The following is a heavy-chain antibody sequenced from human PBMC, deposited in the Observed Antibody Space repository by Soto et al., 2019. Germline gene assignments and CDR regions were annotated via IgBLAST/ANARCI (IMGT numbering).Heavy chain of an antibody. J-gene: IGHJ4*02. Sequence: QLQLQESGPGLVKPAETLSLTCTVSGGSISSSDYWWGWIRQPPGKGLEWIGSIYYTGSTYYNPSLKSRVIISVDTSTNQFSLRLSSVTAADTAGYYCARQIGRGSWSLDHWGQGTLVTVSS. CDR3: ARQIGRGSWSLDH. D-gene: IGHD6-13*01. CDR1: GGSISSSDYW. V-gene: IGHV4-39*01. CDR2: IYYTGST.